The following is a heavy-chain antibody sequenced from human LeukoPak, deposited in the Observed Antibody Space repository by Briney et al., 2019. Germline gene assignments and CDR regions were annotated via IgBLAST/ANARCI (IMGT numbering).Heavy chain of an antibody. D-gene: IGHD6-25*01. CDR2: INPNSGGT. CDR1: GYTFTSYY. CDR3: ARGRKPPALYSSGQLGSFDP. V-gene: IGHV1-2*02. J-gene: IGHJ5*02. Sequence: GASVKVSCKASGYTFTSYYMHWVRRAPGQGLEWMGIINPNSGGTNYAQKFQGRVAMTRDTSISTAYMELSRLRSDDTAVYYCARGRKPPALYSSGQLGSFDPWGQGTLVTVSS.